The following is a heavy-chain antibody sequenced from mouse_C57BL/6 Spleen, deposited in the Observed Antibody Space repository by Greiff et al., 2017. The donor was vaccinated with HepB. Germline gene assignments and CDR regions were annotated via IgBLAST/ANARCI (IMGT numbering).Heavy chain of an antibody. Sequence: DVQLQESGPGLVKPSQSLSLTCSVTGYSITSGYYWNWIRQFPGNKLEWMGYISYDGSNNYNPSLKNRISITRDTSKNQFFLKLNSVTTEDTATYYCARGDYDVDYYAMDYWGQGTSVTVSS. CDR1: GYSITSGYY. J-gene: IGHJ4*01. D-gene: IGHD2-4*01. CDR3: ARGDYDVDYYAMDY. CDR2: ISYDGSN. V-gene: IGHV3-6*01.